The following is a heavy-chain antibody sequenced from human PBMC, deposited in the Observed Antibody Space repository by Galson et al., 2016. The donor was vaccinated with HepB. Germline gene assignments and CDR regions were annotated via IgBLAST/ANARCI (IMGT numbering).Heavy chain of an antibody. D-gene: IGHD2-15*01. CDR3: ASRDDHHDESASYWVAYLDL. CDR1: GYTFSDYY. CDR2: INPGGGNT. J-gene: IGHJ2*01. V-gene: IGHV1-46*01. Sequence: SVRVSCEASGYTFSDYYIHWVRQGPGQGLEWMGVINPGGGNTKYAQQFQGRLTMTRDTSTNTVYMEVNRLRSEDTAVYYCASRDDHHDESASYWVAYLDLWGRGTRVTVSS.